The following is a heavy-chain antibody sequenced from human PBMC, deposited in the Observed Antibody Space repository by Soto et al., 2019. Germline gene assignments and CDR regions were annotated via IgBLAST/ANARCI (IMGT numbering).Heavy chain of an antibody. J-gene: IGHJ4*02. CDR2: SRNKANSYTT. V-gene: IGHV3-72*01. CDR1: GFTFSDHY. CDR3: VRCSSGYYWIK. D-gene: IGHD3-22*01. Sequence: GGSLRLSCAASGFTFSDHYMDWVRQAPGKGLEWVGRSRNKANSYTTEYAASVKGRFTVSRDDSKNSLYLQMNSLKSEDTAMYYCVRCSSGYYWIKWGQGTLVTVSS.